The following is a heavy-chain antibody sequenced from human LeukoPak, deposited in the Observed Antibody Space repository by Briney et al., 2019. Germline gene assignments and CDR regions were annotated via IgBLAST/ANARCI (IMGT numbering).Heavy chain of an antibody. D-gene: IGHD2-15*01. CDR1: GFSFSIYW. J-gene: IGHJ4*02. Sequence: GGSLRLSCAASGFSFSIYWMHWVRQAPGKGLVWVSRINSDGSSTNYADSVKGRFTISRDNAKNTLYLQLNSLSAEDTAVYYCARGKCSGGSCYLFEYWGQGTLVTVSS. CDR2: INSDGSST. CDR3: ARGKCSGGSCYLFEY. V-gene: IGHV3-74*01.